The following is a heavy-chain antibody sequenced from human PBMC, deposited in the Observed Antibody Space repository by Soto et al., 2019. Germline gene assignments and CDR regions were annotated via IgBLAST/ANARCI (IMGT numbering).Heavy chain of an antibody. J-gene: IGHJ4*02. D-gene: IGHD6-6*01. Sequence: PRASVKVSCKASGYAFTSYDINWVRQATGQGLEWMGWMNPNSGNTGYAQKFQGRVTVTRNTSISTAYMELSSLRSEDTAVYYCARGKRGIAARMYYFDYWGQGTLVTVSS. CDR2: MNPNSGNT. CDR1: GYAFTSYD. V-gene: IGHV1-8*01. CDR3: ARGKRGIAARMYYFDY.